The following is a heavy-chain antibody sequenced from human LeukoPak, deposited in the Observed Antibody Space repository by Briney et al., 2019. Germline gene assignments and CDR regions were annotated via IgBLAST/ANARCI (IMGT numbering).Heavy chain of an antibody. J-gene: IGHJ3*02. CDR1: GGSISSFY. D-gene: IGHD5/OR15-5a*01. V-gene: IGHV4-59*01. CDR3: ARDKGLPQAFDI. Sequence: PSETLSLTCTVSGGSISSFYWSWVRQPPGKGLEYIGYISYSETTSYNPSLKSRVTISIDTSKNQFSLKMTSVTAADTAVYYCARDKGLPQAFDIWGQGTMVTVSS. CDR2: ISYSETT.